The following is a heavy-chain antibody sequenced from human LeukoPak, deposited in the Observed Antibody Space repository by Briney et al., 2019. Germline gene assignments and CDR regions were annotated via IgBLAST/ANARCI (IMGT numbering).Heavy chain of an antibody. J-gene: IGHJ4*02. V-gene: IGHV3-30*18. CDR1: GFTFSSYG. Sequence: GGSLRLSCAASGFTFSSYGMHWVRQAPGKGLEWVAVISYDGSNKYYADSVKGRFTISRDNSKNTLYLQMNSLRAEDTAVYYCAKGGYYDSSGYYGYFDYWGQGTLVTVSS. D-gene: IGHD3-22*01. CDR3: AKGGYYDSSGYYGYFDY. CDR2: ISYDGSNK.